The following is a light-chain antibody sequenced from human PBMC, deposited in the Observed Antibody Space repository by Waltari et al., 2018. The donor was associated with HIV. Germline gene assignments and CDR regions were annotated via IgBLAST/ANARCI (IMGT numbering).Light chain of an antibody. Sequence: NFILTQTHSVSASPGETVIISCTRSSGSIASNHVHWFQQRPGAAPTTKIYEDNQSSSWIPDRFSGSIGTSSNSASPTISGLKTEDEADYYCQSFNDNSEWVFGGGTKVTVL. CDR2: EDN. V-gene: IGLV6-57*03. J-gene: IGLJ3*02. CDR3: QSFNDNSEWV. CDR1: SGSIASNH.